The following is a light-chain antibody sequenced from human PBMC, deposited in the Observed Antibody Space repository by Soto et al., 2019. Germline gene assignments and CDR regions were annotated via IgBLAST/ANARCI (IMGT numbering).Light chain of an antibody. J-gene: IGKJ4*01. V-gene: IGKV3-11*01. CDR3: QQRSGWPPSLP. CDR2: DAS. Sequence: EAVLTQSPATLSLSPGETATLSCRASQSVSSYLAWYQQKPGQAPRLLIYDASKTATGIPARFSGSGSGTDFTLTISGLEPEDFAVYYCQQRSGWPPSLPFGGGTKVEIK. CDR1: QSVSSY.